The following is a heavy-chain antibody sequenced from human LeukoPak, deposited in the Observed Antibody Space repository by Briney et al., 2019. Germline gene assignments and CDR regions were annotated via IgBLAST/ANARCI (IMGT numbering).Heavy chain of an antibody. Sequence: GGSLRLSCAASGFTFSSYAMHWVRQAPGKGLEWVAVISYDGSNKYYADSVKGRFTISRDNSKNTLYLQMNSLRAEDTAVYYCARDLLRSSTSVHWGQGTLVTVSS. V-gene: IGHV3-30*04. CDR3: ARDLLRSSTSVH. D-gene: IGHD2-2*01. CDR1: GFTFSSYA. J-gene: IGHJ1*01. CDR2: ISYDGSNK.